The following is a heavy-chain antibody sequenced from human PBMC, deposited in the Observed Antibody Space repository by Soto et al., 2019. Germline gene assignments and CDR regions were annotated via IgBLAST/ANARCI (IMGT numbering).Heavy chain of an antibody. D-gene: IGHD3-10*01. Sequence: ASVKVSCKASGGTFNSYGISWVRQAPGQGLEWMGWIGAYNGNTNYAQKLQGRVTMTTDTSTSTAYMELRSLRSDDTAVYYCARDSMVRGVIIPYGMDVWGQGTTVTVSS. CDR1: GGTFNSYG. J-gene: IGHJ6*02. CDR2: IGAYNGNT. CDR3: ARDSMVRGVIIPYGMDV. V-gene: IGHV1-18*01.